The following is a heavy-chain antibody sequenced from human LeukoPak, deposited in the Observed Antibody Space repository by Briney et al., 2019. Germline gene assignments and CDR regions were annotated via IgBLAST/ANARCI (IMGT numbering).Heavy chain of an antibody. CDR2: ISSSSSYI. D-gene: IGHD3-10*01. V-gene: IGHV3-21*01. Sequence: GGSLRLSCAASGFTFSSYSMNWVRQAPGKGLEWDSSISSSSSYIYYADSVKGRFTISRDNAKNSLYLQMNSLRAEDTAVYYCARELHNVLLWFGELKYPSQGTHWFDPWGQGTLVTVSS. J-gene: IGHJ5*02. CDR1: GFTFSSYS. CDR3: ARELHNVLLWFGELKYPSQGTHWFDP.